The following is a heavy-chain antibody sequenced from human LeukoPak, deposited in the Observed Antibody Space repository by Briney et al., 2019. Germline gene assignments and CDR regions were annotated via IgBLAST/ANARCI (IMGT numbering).Heavy chain of an antibody. CDR1: GFTFSGYW. V-gene: IGHV3-74*01. J-gene: IGHJ4*02. CDR2: INSDGSST. CDR3: ARDLSNWNEAGGTC. D-gene: IGHD1-20*01. Sequence: GGSLRLSCAASGFTFSGYWMHWVRQAPGKGVVWVSHINSDGSSTTYADSAKGGFTISRDNAKNMLYLQMSSLRAEDTAVYYCARDLSNWNEAGGTCWGQGTLVTVSS.